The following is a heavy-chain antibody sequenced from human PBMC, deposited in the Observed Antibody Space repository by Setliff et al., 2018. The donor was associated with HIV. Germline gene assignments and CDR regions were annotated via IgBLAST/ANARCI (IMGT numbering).Heavy chain of an antibody. V-gene: IGHV3-21*01. CDR1: GFTFSSYS. Sequence: PGESLKISCAASGFTFSSYSMNWVRQAPGKGLEWVSSISSSSSYIYYADSVKGRFTISRDNAKNSLYLQMNSLRAEDTAVYYCARATVSSPGYSSGWYVYWGQGTLVTVSS. D-gene: IGHD6-19*01. CDR2: ISSSSSYI. J-gene: IGHJ4*02. CDR3: ARATVSSPGYSSGWYVY.